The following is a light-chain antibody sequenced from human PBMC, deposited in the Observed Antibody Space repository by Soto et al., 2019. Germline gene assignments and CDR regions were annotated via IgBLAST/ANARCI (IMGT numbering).Light chain of an antibody. CDR2: GAS. J-gene: IGKJ1*01. CDR1: ENVRTF. CDR3: QQHSHWPPWT. V-gene: IGKV3-11*01. Sequence: EIVLRQSPVTLSLSQGERATLSCRASENVRTFVDWYQQKPGQAPRLLIYGASNRATGIPARFSGSGSGTDFTLTISNLEPEDFAVYYCQQHSHWPPWTFGQGTNVDNK.